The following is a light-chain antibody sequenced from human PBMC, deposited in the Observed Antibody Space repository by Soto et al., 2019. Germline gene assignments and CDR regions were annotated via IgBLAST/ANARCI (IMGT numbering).Light chain of an antibody. Sequence: EVVLTQSPGALSLSPGERATLSCRASQSVTSNYLAWYQQKSGQAPRLLIYAVSRRATGIPDRFSGSGSGTDFPLTISRLEAEDLAVYYCQQYGGVPFTFGPGTKVDIK. CDR2: AVS. CDR1: QSVTSNY. CDR3: QQYGGVPFT. J-gene: IGKJ3*01. V-gene: IGKV3-20*01.